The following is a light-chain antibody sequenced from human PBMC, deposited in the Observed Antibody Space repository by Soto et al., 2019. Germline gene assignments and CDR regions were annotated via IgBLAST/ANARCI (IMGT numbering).Light chain of an antibody. V-gene: IGKV3-15*01. CDR1: QSVSIN. CDR3: QQYNKWPPT. Sequence: EIVMTQSPATLSLSPLERASLSCSSSQSVSINLAWYQQKPGQAPRLLIYGASTRATGIPARFSGSGSGTEFTLTISSLQSEDFAVYYCQQYNKWPPTFGQGTKVDIK. CDR2: GAS. J-gene: IGKJ1*01.